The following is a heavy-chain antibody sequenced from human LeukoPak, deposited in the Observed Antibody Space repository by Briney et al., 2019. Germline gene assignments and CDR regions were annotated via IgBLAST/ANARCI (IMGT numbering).Heavy chain of an antibody. V-gene: IGHV3-11*04. CDR3: ARPLLYYYGSETYFWFDL. D-gene: IGHD3-10*01. Sequence: PGGSLRLSCLASGFTFRDYYMTWIRQAPGKGLEWISFISSRGTTTDYADSVKGRFTISRDNANSTLFLQMKSLKGEDTAFYYCARPLLYYYGSETYFWFDLWGQGTLVTVSS. CDR2: ISSRGTTT. CDR1: GFTFRDYY. J-gene: IGHJ5*02.